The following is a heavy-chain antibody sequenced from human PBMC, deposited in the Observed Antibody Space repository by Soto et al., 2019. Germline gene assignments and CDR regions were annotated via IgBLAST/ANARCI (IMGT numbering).Heavy chain of an antibody. Sequence: QVQLHQWGAGLLKPSETLSLTCAVSGGSFSFYYWSWIRQPPGKELEWIGEINHSGGTNYNSSLKSRVTISVDTSKNQFSLKLSSVTAADTAVYYCATRFYDSSGYYLFYFDSWGQGTVVTVSS. J-gene: IGHJ4*02. CDR2: INHSGGT. V-gene: IGHV4-34*01. D-gene: IGHD3-22*01. CDR1: GGSFSFYY. CDR3: ATRFYDSSGYYLFYFDS.